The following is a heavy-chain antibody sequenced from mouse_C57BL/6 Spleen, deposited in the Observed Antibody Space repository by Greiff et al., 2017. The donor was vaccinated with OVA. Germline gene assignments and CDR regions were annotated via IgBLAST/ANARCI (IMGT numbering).Heavy chain of an antibody. D-gene: IGHD1-1*01. CDR2: IDPSDSYT. Sequence: QVQLQQPGAELVMPGASVKLSCKASGYTFTSYWMHWVKQRPGQGLEWIGEIDPSDSYTNYNQKFKGKSTLTVDKSSSTAYMQLSSLTSEDSAVYYCARSLYGSSFDYWGQGTTLTVSS. CDR1: GYTFTSYW. CDR3: ARSLYGSSFDY. J-gene: IGHJ2*01. V-gene: IGHV1-69*01.